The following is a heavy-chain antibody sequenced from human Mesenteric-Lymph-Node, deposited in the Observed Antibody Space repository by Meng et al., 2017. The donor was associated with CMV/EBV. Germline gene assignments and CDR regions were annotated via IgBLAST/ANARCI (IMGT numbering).Heavy chain of an antibody. CDR2: ISASSSTI. CDR1: GFTFRTYS. D-gene: IGHD4/OR15-4a*01. V-gene: IGHV3-48*01. J-gene: IGHJ6*02. Sequence: GESLKISCAASGFTFRTYSMNWVRQAPGKGLEWISYISASSSTIFYADSVEGRFTVSRDNSKNTLDLQMNSLRAEDTAVYYCARNDYGDLGVSYSMDVWGQGTTVTVSS. CDR3: ARNDYGDLGVSYSMDV.